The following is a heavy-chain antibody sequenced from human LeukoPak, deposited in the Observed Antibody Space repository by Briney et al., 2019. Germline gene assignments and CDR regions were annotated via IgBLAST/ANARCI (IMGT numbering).Heavy chain of an antibody. V-gene: IGHV3-9*01. CDR2: ISWNSGNI. CDR3: AKDYSSSWYGTGVDY. J-gene: IGHJ4*02. D-gene: IGHD6-13*01. Sequence: GGSLRLSCAASGFTFDDYAMHWVRQAPGKGLEWVSGISWNSGNIGYADSVKGRFTISRDNAKNSLYLQMNSLRTEDTALYYCAKDYSSSWYGTGVDYWGQGTLVTVSS. CDR1: GFTFDDYA.